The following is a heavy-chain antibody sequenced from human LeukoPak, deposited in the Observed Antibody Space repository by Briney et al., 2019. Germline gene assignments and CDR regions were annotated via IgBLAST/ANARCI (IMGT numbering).Heavy chain of an antibody. CDR3: ARQGAAIVTWDAFDI. CDR2: IYPGDSDA. J-gene: IGHJ3*02. V-gene: IGHV5-51*01. D-gene: IGHD5-18*01. CDR1: GYSFSNYW. Sequence: GESLKISCKGSGYSFSNYWIGWVRQMPGKGLEWMGIIYPGDSDARYSPSFQGQVTISADKSISTAYLQWSSLKASDTAMYYCARQGAAIVTWDAFDIWGQGTMVTVSS.